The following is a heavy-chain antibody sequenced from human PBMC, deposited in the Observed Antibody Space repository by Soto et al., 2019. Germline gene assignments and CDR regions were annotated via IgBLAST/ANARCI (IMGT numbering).Heavy chain of an antibody. V-gene: IGHV2-5*02. CDR2: IYWDDDK. Sequence: SGPTLVKPTPPLTLTCTFSGFSLSTSGVGVGWIRQPPGKALEWLALIYWDDDKRYSPSLNSRLTITKDTSKNQVVLTMTNMDPVDTATYYCAHAAYYDFWSGYCTFDYWGQGTLVTVSS. CDR1: GFSLSTSGVG. CDR3: AHAAYYDFWSGYCTFDY. J-gene: IGHJ4*02. D-gene: IGHD3-3*01.